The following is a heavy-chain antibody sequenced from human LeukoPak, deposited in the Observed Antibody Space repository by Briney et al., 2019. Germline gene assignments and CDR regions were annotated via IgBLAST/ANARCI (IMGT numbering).Heavy chain of an antibody. CDR3: ARRYFDL. CDR2: IYYSGST. Sequence: SETLSLTCTVSGDSTSSDRYYGGWVRQPPGKGLEWIGNIYYSGSTYYNPSLKSRVTMSVDTSKNQFFLKLNSVTAADTAVYYCARRYFDLWGRGTLVTVSS. V-gene: IGHV4-39*01. J-gene: IGHJ2*01. CDR1: GDSTSSDRYY.